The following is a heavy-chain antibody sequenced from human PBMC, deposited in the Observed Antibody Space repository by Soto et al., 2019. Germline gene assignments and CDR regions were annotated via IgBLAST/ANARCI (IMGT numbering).Heavy chain of an antibody. Sequence: EVQLVESGGGLIQPGGSLRLSCAASGLTVSNNYMSWVRQAPGKGLEWVSVIYSGGNTNYADSVKGRFIISRDNSKNTVHLQMNNLRAEDTAVYYCARGPNDRFIWGQGTTVTVSS. CDR3: ARGPNDRFI. CDR1: GLTVSNNY. D-gene: IGHD1-1*01. J-gene: IGHJ3*02. CDR2: IYSGGNT. V-gene: IGHV3-53*01.